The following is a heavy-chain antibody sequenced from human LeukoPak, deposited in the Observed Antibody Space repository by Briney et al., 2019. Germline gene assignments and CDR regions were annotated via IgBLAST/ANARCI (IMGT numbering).Heavy chain of an antibody. CDR3: FCSSTSSNDY. V-gene: IGHV1-2*02. D-gene: IGHD2-2*01. Sequence: GASVKVSCKASGYTFTGYYMHWVRQAPGQGLEWMGWINPNSGGTNYAQKFQGRVTMTRDTSISTAYMELSRPRSDDTAVYYCFCSSTSSNDYWGQGTLVTVSS. CDR2: INPNSGGT. CDR1: GYTFTGYY. J-gene: IGHJ4*02.